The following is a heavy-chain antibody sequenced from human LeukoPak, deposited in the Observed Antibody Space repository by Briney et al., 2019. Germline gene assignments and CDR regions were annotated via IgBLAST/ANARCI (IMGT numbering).Heavy chain of an antibody. CDR1: GDSIRGSSVYY. J-gene: IGHJ5*02. CDR3: ARARHQYDNWFDP. CDR2: IYYRGNT. V-gene: IGHV4-39*07. D-gene: IGHD2-8*01. Sequence: SETLSLTCTLSGDSIRGSSVYYWDWIRQPRGKGLEWIGSIYYRGNTYYNPSLKSRVTISMDTYKNQFSMTLKSVTAADTAVYYCARARHQYDNWFDPWGQGTLVTVSS.